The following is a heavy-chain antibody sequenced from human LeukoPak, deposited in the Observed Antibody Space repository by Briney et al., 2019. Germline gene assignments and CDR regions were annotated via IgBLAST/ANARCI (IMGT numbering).Heavy chain of an antibody. CDR3: ARLSTYYDFRGYYYMDV. V-gene: IGHV1-18*01. Sequence: ASVKVSCKVSGYTFTSYGISWVRQAPGQGLEWMGWISAYNGNTNYAQKLQGRVTMTTDTSTSTAYMELRSLRSDDTAVYYCARLSTYYDFRGYYYMDVWGKGTTVTVSS. J-gene: IGHJ6*03. CDR2: ISAYNGNT. D-gene: IGHD3-3*01. CDR1: GYTFTSYG.